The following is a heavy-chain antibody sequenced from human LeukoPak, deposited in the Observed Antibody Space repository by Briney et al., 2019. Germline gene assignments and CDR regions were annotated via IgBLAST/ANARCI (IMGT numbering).Heavy chain of an antibody. Sequence: GGSLRLSCAASGFTFSSYSMNWVRQAPGKGLEWVSSIRSSSSYIYYADSVKGRFTISRDNAKNSLYLQMNSLRAEDTAVYYCARGQLWLLMDYWGQGTLVTVSS. CDR1: GFTFSSYS. CDR2: IRSSSSYI. D-gene: IGHD5-18*01. J-gene: IGHJ4*02. CDR3: ARGQLWLLMDY. V-gene: IGHV3-21*01.